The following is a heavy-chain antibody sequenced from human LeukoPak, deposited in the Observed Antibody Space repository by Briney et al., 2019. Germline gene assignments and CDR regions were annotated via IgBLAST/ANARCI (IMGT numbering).Heavy chain of an antibody. CDR1: GFTFSSYS. Sequence: GGSLRLSCAASGFTFSSYSMNWVRQAPGKGLEWVSSISSSSSYIYYADSVEGRFTISRDNAKNSLYLQMNSLRAEDTAVYYCARDPPPYCGGDCYNWGQGTLVTVSS. V-gene: IGHV3-21*01. CDR2: ISSSSSYI. CDR3: ARDPPPYCGGDCYN. D-gene: IGHD2-21*02. J-gene: IGHJ4*02.